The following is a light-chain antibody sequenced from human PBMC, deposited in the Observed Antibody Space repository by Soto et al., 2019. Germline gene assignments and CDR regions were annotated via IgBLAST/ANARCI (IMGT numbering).Light chain of an antibody. J-gene: IGKJ4*01. CDR2: AAS. Sequence: DVQMTQSPSSLSASVGDRVTITCRAGQGINIYSAWYQQKPGKVPKLLIDAASTLQTGVPSRFRGSGSGTDFTLTISSLQPEDVATYYCQKYDRAPLAFGGGTKVEIK. CDR3: QKYDRAPLA. CDR1: QGINIY. V-gene: IGKV1-27*01.